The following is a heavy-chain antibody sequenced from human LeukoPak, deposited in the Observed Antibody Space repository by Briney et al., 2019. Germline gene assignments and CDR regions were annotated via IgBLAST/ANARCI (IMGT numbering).Heavy chain of an antibody. CDR3: AKNRGNYYYFDY. Sequence: GGSLRLSCAASGFSFSSYATSWVRQAPGKGLEWVSAVSGSGESTYHADSVKDRFTISRDNSKNTLYLQMNSLGAEDTAVYYCAKNRGNYYYFDYWGQGTLVTVSS. D-gene: IGHD4-11*01. CDR1: GFSFSSYA. J-gene: IGHJ4*02. V-gene: IGHV3-23*01. CDR2: VSGSGEST.